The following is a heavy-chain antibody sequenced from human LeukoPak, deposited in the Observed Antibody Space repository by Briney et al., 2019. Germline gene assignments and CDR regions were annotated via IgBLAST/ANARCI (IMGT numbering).Heavy chain of an antibody. V-gene: IGHV4-39*01. CDR3: ARLFYDFWSGHYYYYMDV. Sequence: SETPSLTCTVSGGSISSSTYYWGWIRQPPGKGLEWIGSISYSGSSYYNPSLKSRVTISVDTSKNQFSLKVSSVTAADTAVYYCARLFYDFWSGHYYYYMDVWGKGTTVTVSS. CDR2: ISYSGSS. J-gene: IGHJ6*03. CDR1: GGSISSSTYY. D-gene: IGHD3-3*01.